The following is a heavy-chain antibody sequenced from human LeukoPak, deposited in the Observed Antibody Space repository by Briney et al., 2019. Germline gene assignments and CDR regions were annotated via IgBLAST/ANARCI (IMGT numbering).Heavy chain of an antibody. CDR1: GFTFSSYW. CDR3: AKEDYYDSSGYYQKKDY. V-gene: IGHV3-74*01. D-gene: IGHD3-22*01. J-gene: IGHJ4*02. CDR2: INTDGTII. Sequence: QSGGSLRLSCAASGFTFSSYWMHWVRQTPGRGLVWVARINTDGTIIDYADSVKGRFTISRDNSKNTLYLQMNSLRAEDTAVYYCAKEDYYDSSGYYQKKDYWGQGTLVTVSS.